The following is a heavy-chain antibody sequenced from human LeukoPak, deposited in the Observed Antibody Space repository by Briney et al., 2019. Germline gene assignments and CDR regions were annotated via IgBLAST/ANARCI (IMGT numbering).Heavy chain of an antibody. CDR2: IYYSGST. CDR1: GGSMISYY. Sequence: PSETLSLTCTVSGGSMISYYWTWVRQTPGKGLEWIGYIYYSGSTNYNPSLKSRVTISVDTSKNQFSLKLSSVTAADTAVHYCARDSGTTGEVKFDPWGQGTLVTVSS. J-gene: IGHJ5*02. D-gene: IGHD3-10*01. CDR3: ARDSGTTGEVKFDP. V-gene: IGHV4-59*12.